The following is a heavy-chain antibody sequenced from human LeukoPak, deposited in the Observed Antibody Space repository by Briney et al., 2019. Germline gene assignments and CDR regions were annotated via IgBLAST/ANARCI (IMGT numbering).Heavy chain of an antibody. J-gene: IGHJ3*02. V-gene: IGHV3-21*01. D-gene: IGHD3-3*01. CDR3: ARVGGGYDFWSGYLHAFDI. CDR2: IISAGSYI. Sequence: PGGCLRPSCAAAGFTFTTHTTNWVRQAPRRGLEWVSSIISAGSYIFYADSMKGRFTISRDNAKNSLYLQLNSLRGEDTAGHHCARVGGGYDFWSGYLHAFDIWGQGTMVAVSS. CDR1: GFTFTTHT.